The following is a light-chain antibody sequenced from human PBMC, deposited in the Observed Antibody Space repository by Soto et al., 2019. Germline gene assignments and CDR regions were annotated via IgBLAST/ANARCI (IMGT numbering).Light chain of an antibody. CDR3: CSYGGYFWV. CDR2: DVT. V-gene: IGLV2-11*01. CDR1: SSDVGGDEY. Sequence: QSVLTQPRSVSGSPGQSVTISCTGTSSDVGGDEYVSWFQHHPGKVPKLTIYDVTKRPSGVPDRFSASKSGNTASLTISGLQGEDEDDYYCCSYGGYFWVFGGGTKLTVL. J-gene: IGLJ3*02.